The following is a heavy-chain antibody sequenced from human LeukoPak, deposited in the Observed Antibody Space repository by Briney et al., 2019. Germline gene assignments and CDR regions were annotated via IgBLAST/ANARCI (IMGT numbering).Heavy chain of an antibody. Sequence: GASVKVSCNASGYTFTSYYMHWVRQAPGQGLEWMGIINPSGGSTSYAQKFQGRVTMTRDMSTSTVYMELSSLRSEDTAVYYCARTVDYYGSGPGMDVWGKGTTVTVSS. CDR2: INPSGGST. J-gene: IGHJ6*04. V-gene: IGHV1-46*01. CDR3: ARTVDYYGSGPGMDV. CDR1: GYTFTSYY. D-gene: IGHD3-10*01.